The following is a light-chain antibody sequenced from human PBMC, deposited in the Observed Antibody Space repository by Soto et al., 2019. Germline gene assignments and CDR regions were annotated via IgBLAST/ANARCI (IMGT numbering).Light chain of an antibody. CDR2: GAS. CDR1: QSVSTY. V-gene: IGKV3-15*01. CDR3: QQYYNLPRT. Sequence: EIVMTQSPATLSVSPGETATLSCRASQSVSTYLTWYQHKPGQAPSLLIYGASTRATGIPARFSGSGSGTEFTLTISSLQSEDFAVYYCQQYYNLPRTFGQGTKVDIK. J-gene: IGKJ1*01.